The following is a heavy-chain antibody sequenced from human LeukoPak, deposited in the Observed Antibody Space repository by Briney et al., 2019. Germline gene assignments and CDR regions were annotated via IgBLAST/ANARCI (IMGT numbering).Heavy chain of an antibody. Sequence: GGSLRLSCAASGFTFSSYSMNWVRQAPGKGLEWVSYISSSSSTIYYADSVKGRFTISRDNAKNSLYLQMNSLRAEDTAVYYCARDSKSVALLLVDYWGQGTLVTVSS. CDR3: ARDSKSVALLLVDY. D-gene: IGHD3-22*01. V-gene: IGHV3-48*01. CDR2: ISSSSSTI. CDR1: GFTFSSYS. J-gene: IGHJ4*02.